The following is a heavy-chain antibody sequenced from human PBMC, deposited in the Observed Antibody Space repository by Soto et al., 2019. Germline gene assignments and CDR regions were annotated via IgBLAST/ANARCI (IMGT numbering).Heavy chain of an antibody. CDR1: GYAFTTYG. J-gene: IGHJ4*02. D-gene: IGHD1-1*01. CDR2: ISAHNGNT. Sequence: QVHLVPSGAEVKKPGASVKVSCKGSGYAFTTYGITWVRQAPGQGLEWMGWISAHNGNTNYAQKLQGRVTVTRDTSTSTAYMELRSLRSDDTAVYYCARGRYGDYWGQGALETVSS. CDR3: ARGRYGDY. V-gene: IGHV1-18*01.